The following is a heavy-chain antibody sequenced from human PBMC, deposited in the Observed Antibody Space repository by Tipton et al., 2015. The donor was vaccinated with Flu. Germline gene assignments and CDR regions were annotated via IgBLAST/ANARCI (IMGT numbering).Heavy chain of an antibody. D-gene: IGHD3-10*01. CDR3: ARLTYYYGSGTSDY. J-gene: IGHJ4*02. CDR1: GGSISSSSYY. CDR2: IFHSGST. Sequence: TLSLTCTVSGGSISSSSYYWGWIRQPPGKGLEWIGSIFHSGSTYYNPSLKSRVTISVDTSKNQFSLRLSSVTAADTAVYYCARLTYYYGSGTSDYWGQGTLVTVSS. V-gene: IGHV4-39*01.